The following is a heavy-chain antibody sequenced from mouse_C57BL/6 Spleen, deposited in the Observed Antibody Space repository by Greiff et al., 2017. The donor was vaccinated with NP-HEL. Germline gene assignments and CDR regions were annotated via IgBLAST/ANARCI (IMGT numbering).Heavy chain of an antibody. D-gene: IGHD2-10*02. Sequence: EVQLQQSGPGLAKPSQTLSLTCSATGYSITSDYWHWIRQFPGHKLEYIGYISYSGSTYYNPSLKSRISITGDTSKNEYYLLLNSVTTDDTATYYCARSTLEGYFDVWGTGTTVTVSS. CDR1: GYSITSDY. J-gene: IGHJ1*03. V-gene: IGHV3-8*01. CDR3: ARSTLEGYFDV. CDR2: ISYSGST.